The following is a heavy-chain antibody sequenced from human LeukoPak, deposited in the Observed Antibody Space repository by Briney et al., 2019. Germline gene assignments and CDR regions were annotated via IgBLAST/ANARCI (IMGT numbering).Heavy chain of an antibody. CDR1: GFTFSSYG. CDR3: TKDPRALEHSTHRFDY. Sequence: GGSLRLSCAASGFTFSSYGMSWVRQAPGKGLEWVSAISGSDGSTFYADSVKGRFTISRDNSKNMLYLQMNSLKAEDTAVYYCTKDPRALEHSTHRFDYWGQGTLVTVSS. J-gene: IGHJ4*02. CDR2: ISGSDGST. D-gene: IGHD1/OR15-1a*01. V-gene: IGHV3-23*01.